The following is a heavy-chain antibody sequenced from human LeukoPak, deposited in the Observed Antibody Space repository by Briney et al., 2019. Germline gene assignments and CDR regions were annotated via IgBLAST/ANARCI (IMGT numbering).Heavy chain of an antibody. V-gene: IGHV3-23*01. CDR3: AKGRGTRVYNWFDT. D-gene: IGHD1-26*01. CDR1: GFTINTSA. Sequence: GGSLRLSCAGSGFTINTSAMIWVRLAPGKGLEWVSAISGSGRSTYYTDSVRGRFTISRDNSKNTLYLQMNSLRAEDTAVYFCAKGRGTRVYNWFDTWGQGILVTVSS. J-gene: IGHJ5*02. CDR2: ISGSGRST.